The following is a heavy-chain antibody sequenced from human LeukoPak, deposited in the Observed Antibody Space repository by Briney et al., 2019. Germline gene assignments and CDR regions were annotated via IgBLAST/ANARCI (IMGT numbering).Heavy chain of an antibody. CDR3: AKDPGTYYGLGSPKY. J-gene: IGHJ4*02. CDR1: GFTFSRYG. Sequence: GRSLRRYWAASGFTFSRYGMHWVRQAPGKGLEWVAVISNDGSNTYYVDSVKGRFTISRDNSKNTLYLQMNSLRAEDTAVYYCAKDPGTYYGLGSPKYWGQGTLVTVSS. D-gene: IGHD3-10*01. CDR2: ISNDGSNT. V-gene: IGHV3-30*18.